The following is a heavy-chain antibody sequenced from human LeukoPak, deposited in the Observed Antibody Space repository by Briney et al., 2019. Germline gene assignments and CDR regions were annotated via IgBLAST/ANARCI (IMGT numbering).Heavy chain of an antibody. Sequence: SEILSLTCTVSGGSISSSYYYWGWIRQPPGTGLEWIGSIYYSGSTYYNPSLKSRVTISVDTSKNQFSLKLRSVTAADTAVYYCARGGPYDFWSGYYMGYYYYGMDVWGQGTTVTVSS. CDR2: IYYSGST. CDR3: ARGGPYDFWSGYYMGYYYYGMDV. CDR1: GGSISSSYYY. J-gene: IGHJ6*02. D-gene: IGHD3-3*01. V-gene: IGHV4-39*01.